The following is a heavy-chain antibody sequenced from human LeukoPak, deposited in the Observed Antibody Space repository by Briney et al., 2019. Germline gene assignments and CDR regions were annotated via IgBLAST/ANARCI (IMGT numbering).Heavy chain of an antibody. Sequence: PGGSLRLSCAASGFTFRSHAMHWVRQAPGKGLERVSGISAGGTSTYYADSVKGHFTISRDNSKNTLYLQMNNLRVEDTAMYYCAKGPTVTTFAYWGRGALVTVSS. J-gene: IGHJ4*02. CDR3: AKGPTVTTFAY. D-gene: IGHD4-17*01. CDR1: GFTFRSHA. CDR2: ISAGGTST. V-gene: IGHV3-23*01.